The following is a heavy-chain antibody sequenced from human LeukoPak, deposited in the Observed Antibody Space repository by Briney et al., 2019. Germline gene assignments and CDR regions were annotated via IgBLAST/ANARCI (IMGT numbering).Heavy chain of an antibody. J-gene: IGHJ4*02. CDR1: GFTFSSYA. CDR2: ISGSGGST. CDR3: AKHYDYIFAASDY. V-gene: IGHV3-23*01. D-gene: IGHD3-16*01. Sequence: EGSLRLSCAASGFTFSSYAMSWVRQAPGKGLEWVSAISGSGGSTYYADSVKGRFTISRDNSKNTLYLQMNSLRAEDTAVYYCAKHYDYIFAASDYWGQGTLVTVSS.